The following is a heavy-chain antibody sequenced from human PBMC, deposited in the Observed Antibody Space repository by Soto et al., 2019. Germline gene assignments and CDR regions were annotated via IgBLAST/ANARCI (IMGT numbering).Heavy chain of an antibody. CDR1: GFTFSGSA. CDR3: TRFDCTNGVCYNWFDP. J-gene: IGHJ5*02. V-gene: IGHV3-73*01. Sequence: GGSLRLCCAASGFTFSGSAMHWVRQASGKGLEWVGRIRNKANSYATAYAASVKGRFTISRDDSKNTAYLQMNSLKTEDTAVYYCTRFDCTNGVCYNWFDPWAQGTLVTVSS. CDR2: IRNKANSYAT. D-gene: IGHD2-8*01.